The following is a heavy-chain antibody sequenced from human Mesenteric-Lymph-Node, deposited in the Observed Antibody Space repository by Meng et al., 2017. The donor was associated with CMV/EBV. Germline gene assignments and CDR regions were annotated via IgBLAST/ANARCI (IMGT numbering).Heavy chain of an antibody. Sequence: GESLKISCVGSGFIFSMSEFHWVRQPIGQGLEWVSAIGTPGDTYYSDSVKGRFTISRDNAKNSLFLQMSSLRAEDSAVYYCVRDGRAGIRGTYRRFDFWGQGTLVTVSS. V-gene: IGHV3-13*01. D-gene: IGHD3-3*02. CDR1: GFIFSMSE. CDR2: IGTPGDT. CDR3: VRDGRAGIRGTYRRFDF. J-gene: IGHJ4*02.